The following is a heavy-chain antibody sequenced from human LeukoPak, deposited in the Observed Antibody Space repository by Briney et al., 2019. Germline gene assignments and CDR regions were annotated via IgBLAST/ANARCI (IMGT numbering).Heavy chain of an antibody. D-gene: IGHD6-6*01. Sequence: SETLSLACTVSGGSISSYYWSWIRQPLGKGLEWIGYIYYSGSTNYNPSLKSRVTISVDTSKNQFSLKLSSVTAADTAVYYCARDRVIAARSPPYQEISYYYYYYMDVWGKGTTVTVSS. V-gene: IGHV4-59*01. J-gene: IGHJ6*03. CDR1: GGSISSYY. CDR3: ARDRVIAARSPPYQEISYYYYYYMDV. CDR2: IYYSGST.